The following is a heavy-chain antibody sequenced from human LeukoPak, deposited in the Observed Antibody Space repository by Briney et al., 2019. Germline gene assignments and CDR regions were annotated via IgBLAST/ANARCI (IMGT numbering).Heavy chain of an antibody. CDR2: ISSSGSTI. V-gene: IGHV3-48*03. CDR1: GFTFSSCE. CDR3: ERKERWLQGFDY. D-gene: IGHD5-24*01. J-gene: IGHJ4*02. Sequence: GGSLRLSCAASGFTFSSCEMNWVRQAPGKGLEWVSYISSSGSTIYYADSVKGRFTISRDNAKNSLYLQMNSLRAEDTAVYYCERKERWLQGFDYWGQGTLVTVSS.